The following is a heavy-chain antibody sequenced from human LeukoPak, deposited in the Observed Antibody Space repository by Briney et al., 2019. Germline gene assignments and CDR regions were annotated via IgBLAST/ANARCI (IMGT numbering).Heavy chain of an antibody. J-gene: IGHJ3*02. CDR2: IYYSGST. D-gene: IGHD3-9*01. CDR3: ARARGTHYDILTGYYSGGAFDI. V-gene: IGHV4-31*03. Sequence: SETLSLTCTVSGGSISSSSYYWGWIRQPPGKGLEWIGYIYYSGSTYYNPSLKSRVTISVDTSKNQFSLKLSSVTAADTAVYYCARARGTHYDILTGYYSGGAFDIWGQGTMVTVSS. CDR1: GGSISSSSYY.